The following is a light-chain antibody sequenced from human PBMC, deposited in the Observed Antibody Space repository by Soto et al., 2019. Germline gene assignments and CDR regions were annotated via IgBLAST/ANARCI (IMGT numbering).Light chain of an antibody. CDR3: NSYTNNNTFV. J-gene: IGLJ1*01. Sequence: QSALTQPASVSGSPGQSIPISCTGTSSDVGGYNYVSWFQQHPGKAPKLMMYEVSNRPSGVSNRFSGSRSGNTASLTISGLQSEDEAEYYCNSYTNNNTFVFGTGTKLTVL. CDR1: SSDVGGYNY. CDR2: EVS. V-gene: IGLV2-14*01.